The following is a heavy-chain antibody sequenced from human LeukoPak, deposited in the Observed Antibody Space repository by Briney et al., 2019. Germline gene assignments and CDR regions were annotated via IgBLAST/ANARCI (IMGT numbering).Heavy chain of an antibody. CDR3: ARRHLGDDYNYWTGFYFDY. CDR1: GYTFTNYY. D-gene: IGHD4-4*01. V-gene: IGHV1-46*01. J-gene: IGHJ4*02. Sequence: GASVKVSCKASGYTFTNYYIHWVRQAPGQGFEWVGIINPTDGGTTYAQNFQGRVSMTRDTSTSTVYMELSSLRSEDTAVYYCARRHLGDDYNYWTGFYFDYWGQGTLVTVSS. CDR2: INPTDGGT.